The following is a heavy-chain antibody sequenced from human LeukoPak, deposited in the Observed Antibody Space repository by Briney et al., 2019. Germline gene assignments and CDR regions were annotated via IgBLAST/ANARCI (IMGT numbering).Heavy chain of an antibody. V-gene: IGHV3-23*01. CDR3: AKDFGSGWYRLYAFDI. Sequence: GGSLRLSCAASGFTFSSYAMSWVRQAPGKGLEWVSAISGSGGSTYYADSVKGRFTISRDNSKNTLYLQMNSLRAEDTAVYYCAKDFGSGWYRLYAFDIWGQGTMVTVSS. D-gene: IGHD6-19*01. CDR2: ISGSGGST. CDR1: GFTFSSYA. J-gene: IGHJ3*02.